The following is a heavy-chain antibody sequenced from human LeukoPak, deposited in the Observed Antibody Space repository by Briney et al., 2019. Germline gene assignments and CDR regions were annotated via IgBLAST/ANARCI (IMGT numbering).Heavy chain of an antibody. CDR1: GGSFSGYY. D-gene: IGHD3-22*01. CDR3: ARDFVVMPQIQHWYFDL. CDR2: INHSGST. Sequence: KSSETLSLTCAVYGGSFSGYYWSWIRQPPGKGLEWIGEINHSGSTNYNPSLKSRVTISVDTSKNQFSLKLSSVTAADTAVYYCARDFVVMPQIQHWYFDLWGRGTLVTVSS. V-gene: IGHV4-34*01. J-gene: IGHJ2*01.